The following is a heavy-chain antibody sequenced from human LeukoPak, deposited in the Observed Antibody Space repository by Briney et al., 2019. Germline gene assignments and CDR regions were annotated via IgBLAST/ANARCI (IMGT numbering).Heavy chain of an antibody. Sequence: SVKVSCKASGGTFSSYAISWVRQAPGQGLEWMGGIIPIFGTANYAQKFQGRVTITTDESTSTAYMELSSLRSEDTAVYYCATTYGYGGNSGALDYWGQGTLVTVSS. CDR2: IIPIFGTA. V-gene: IGHV1-69*05. CDR3: ATTYGYGGNSGALDY. J-gene: IGHJ4*02. CDR1: GGTFSSYA. D-gene: IGHD4-23*01.